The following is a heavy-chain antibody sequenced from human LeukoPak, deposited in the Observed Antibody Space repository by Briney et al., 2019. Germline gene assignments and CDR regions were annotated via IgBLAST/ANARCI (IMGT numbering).Heavy chain of an antibody. J-gene: IGHJ5*02. CDR2: IYTSGST. Sequence: SETLSLTCTVSGGSISSGSYYWSWIRQPAGKGLEWIGRIYTSGSTNYNPSLKSRVTISVDTSKNQFSLKLSSVTAADTAVYYCARVESWFDPWGQGTLVTVSS. CDR3: ARVESWFDP. V-gene: IGHV4-61*02. CDR1: GGSISSGSYY.